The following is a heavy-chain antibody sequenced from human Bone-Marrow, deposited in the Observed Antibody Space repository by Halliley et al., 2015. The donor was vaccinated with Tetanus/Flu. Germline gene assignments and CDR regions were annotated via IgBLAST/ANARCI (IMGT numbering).Heavy chain of an antibody. CDR1: GYSFTTYW. CDR3: ARLGQSVSLSEALDY. CDR2: IQPGDSDT. D-gene: IGHD6-6*01. V-gene: IGHV5-51*01. Sequence: VQLVQSGAEVKKPGESLKISCKGSGYSFTTYWIAWVRQMPGKGLEWMGIIQPGDSDTRYSPSFQGQVTISADKSISTAYLQWSGLNASDAALYYCARLGQSVSLSEALDYWGQGALITVSS. J-gene: IGHJ4*02.